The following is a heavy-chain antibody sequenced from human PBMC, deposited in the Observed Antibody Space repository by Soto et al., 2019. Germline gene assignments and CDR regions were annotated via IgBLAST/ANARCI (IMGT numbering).Heavy chain of an antibody. CDR1: GFSLSRYG. D-gene: IGHD6-19*01. J-gene: IGHJ6*02. CDR2: ISYDGSNK. V-gene: IGHV3-30*19. Sequence: GSLRLSCEVSGFSLSRYGMHWVRQAPGKGLEWVAVISYDGSNKYYADSVKGRFTISRDNSKNTLYLQMNSLRAEDTSVYFCVREGYIAVAETTVYYYGMDVWGQGTTVTVSS. CDR3: VREGYIAVAETTVYYYGMDV.